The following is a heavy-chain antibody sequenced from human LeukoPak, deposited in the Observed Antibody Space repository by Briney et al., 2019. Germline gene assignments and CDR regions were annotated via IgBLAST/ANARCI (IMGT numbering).Heavy chain of an antibody. D-gene: IGHD6-13*01. V-gene: IGHV1-18*01. CDR3: ARDRHIAAAVYYYYMDV. J-gene: IGHJ6*03. CDR1: GYTFTSYI. Sequence: ASVKVSCKASGYTFTSYIISCVRHATGQGLDWIGWINAYNGNTDYAQRVQGRVTMTTDTSTSTAYMELRSLRSDDTAVYYCARDRHIAAAVYYYYMDVWGKGTPVTVSS. CDR2: INAYNGNT.